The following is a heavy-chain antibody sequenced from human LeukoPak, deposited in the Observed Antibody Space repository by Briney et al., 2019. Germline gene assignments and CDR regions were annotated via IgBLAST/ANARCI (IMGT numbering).Heavy chain of an antibody. J-gene: IGHJ4*02. Sequence: KSGGSLRLSCAASGFTLNSYSMNWVRQAPGKGLEWVSSISTSSTYIYYADSVKGRSTISRDNAKNSLYLQMNSLRAEDTAVYYCARLRGSYPYYFDYWGQGTLVTVSS. V-gene: IGHV3-21*01. D-gene: IGHD1-26*01. CDR1: GFTLNSYS. CDR2: ISTSSTYI. CDR3: ARLRGSYPYYFDY.